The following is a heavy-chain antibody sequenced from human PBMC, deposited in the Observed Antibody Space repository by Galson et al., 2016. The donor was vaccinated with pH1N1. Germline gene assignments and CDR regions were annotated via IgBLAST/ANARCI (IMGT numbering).Heavy chain of an antibody. D-gene: IGHD3-16*01. V-gene: IGHV3-7*01. J-gene: IGHJ4*02. CDR1: GFTFSHYW. CDR3: AGHLFSASESPFEY. CDR2: IKENGSEK. Sequence: SLRLSCAASGFTFSHYWMSWVRQAPGKGLEWVANIKENGSEKYYLDSVKGRFTISRDNAKHSVSLQLDSLRAEATAVYYCAGHLFSASESPFEYWGQGALVTVSS.